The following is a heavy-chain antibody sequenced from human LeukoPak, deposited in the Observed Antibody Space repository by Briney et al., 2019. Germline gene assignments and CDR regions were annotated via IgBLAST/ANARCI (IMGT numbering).Heavy chain of an antibody. V-gene: IGHV2-70*11. CDR2: IDWDDNK. CDR3: ARQFGEFVNYFDY. J-gene: IGHJ4*02. CDR1: GFSLSTSGMC. Sequence: SGPTLVKPTQTLTLTCTFSGFSLSTSGMCVNWIRQPPGKALEWLARIDWDDNKYYSTSLKTRLTISKDTSKNQVVLTMTNMDPVDTATYHCARQFGEFVNYFDYWGQGTLVTVSS. D-gene: IGHD3-10*01.